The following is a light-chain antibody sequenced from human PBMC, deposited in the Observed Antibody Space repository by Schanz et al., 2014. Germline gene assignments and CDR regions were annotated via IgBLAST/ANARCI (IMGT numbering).Light chain of an antibody. CDR3: GTWDSSLSAVV. V-gene: IGLV1-51*01. CDR2: DNN. J-gene: IGLJ2*01. CDR1: SSNIGSGS. Sequence: QSVLTQPPSVSAAPGQKVTISCSGSSSNIGSGSVSWYQQLPGTAPKLLIYDNNKRPSGIPDRFSGSKSGTSATLGITGLQTGDEADFYCGTWDSSLSAVVFGGGTKLTVL.